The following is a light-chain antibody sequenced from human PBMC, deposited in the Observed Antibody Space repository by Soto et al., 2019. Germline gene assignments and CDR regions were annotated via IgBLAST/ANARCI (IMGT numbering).Light chain of an antibody. CDR2: DIF. CDR3: QQYGSSPT. Sequence: EIVLTQSPGTLSVSPGERATLSCRASQSVGSDLAWYQQKPGQAPRLVIYDIFTRATGVPDRFSGSGSGTDFTLTISRLEPEDFAVYYCQQYGSSPTFGQGTKVDIK. J-gene: IGKJ1*01. CDR1: QSVGSD. V-gene: IGKV3-20*01.